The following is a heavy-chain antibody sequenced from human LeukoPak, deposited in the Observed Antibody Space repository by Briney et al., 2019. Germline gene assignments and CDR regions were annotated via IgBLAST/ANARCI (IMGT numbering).Heavy chain of an antibody. CDR2: IYYSGDT. J-gene: IGHJ5*02. CDR3: VRGPYGASISKWFEP. D-gene: IGHD4/OR15-4a*01. V-gene: IGHV4-59*01. CDR1: RGSISGYS. Sequence: SETLSLTCTVSRGSISGYSWSWIRQSPGGGLEWIGYIYYSGDTAYNPSLRSRVTMSVDTSKNQFSLQLRSMTTADTAVYYCVRGPYGASISKWFEPRGQGTQVIVSP.